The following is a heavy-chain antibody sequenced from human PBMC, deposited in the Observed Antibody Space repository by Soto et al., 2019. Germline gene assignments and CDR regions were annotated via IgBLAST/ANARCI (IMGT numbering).Heavy chain of an antibody. V-gene: IGHV3-21*01. Sequence: GGSLRLSCAASGFSLSSYGMNWVRQAPGKGLEWVSSISSSSYIYYADSVKGRFTISRDNAKNSLYLQMNSLRAEDTAVYYCARGTYYYDSSGYYSYWGQGTLVTVSS. CDR3: ARGTYYYDSSGYYSY. CDR1: GFSLSSYG. D-gene: IGHD3-22*01. CDR2: ISSSSYI. J-gene: IGHJ4*02.